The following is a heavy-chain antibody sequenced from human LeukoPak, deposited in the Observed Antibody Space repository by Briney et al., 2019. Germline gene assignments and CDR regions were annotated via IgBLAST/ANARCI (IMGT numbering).Heavy chain of an antibody. J-gene: IGHJ1*01. CDR1: GGSISSSSYY. D-gene: IGHD1-26*01. Sequence: SETLSLTCTVSGGSISSSSYYWGWIRQPPGKGLEWIGSIYYSGSTYYNPSLKSRVTISVDTSKNQFSLKLSSVTAADTAVCYCARDLGWELAYFQHWGQGTLVTVSS. V-gene: IGHV4-39*07. CDR2: IYYSGST. CDR3: ARDLGWELAYFQH.